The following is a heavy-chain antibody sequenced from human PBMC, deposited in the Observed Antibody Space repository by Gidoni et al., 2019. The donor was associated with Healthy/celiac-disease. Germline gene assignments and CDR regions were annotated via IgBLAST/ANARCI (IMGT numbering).Heavy chain of an antibody. D-gene: IGHD6-6*01. CDR2: ISSSSSTI. V-gene: IGHV3-48*02. CDR1: GFTFSSYS. Sequence: EVQLVESGGGLVQPGGSLRLSCAASGFTFSSYSMNWVRQAPGKGLEWVSYISSSSSTIYYADSVKGRFTISRDNAKNSLYLQMNSLRDEDTAVYYCARDGYSSSYRGWFDPWGQGTLVTVSS. J-gene: IGHJ5*02. CDR3: ARDGYSSSYRGWFDP.